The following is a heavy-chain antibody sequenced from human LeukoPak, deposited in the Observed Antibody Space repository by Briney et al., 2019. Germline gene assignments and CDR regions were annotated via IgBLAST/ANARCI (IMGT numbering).Heavy chain of an antibody. Sequence: PGGSLRLSCAASGFTFSSYAMSWVRQAPGKGLEWVSAISGSGGSTYYADSVKGRFTISRDNSKNTLYLQMNSLRAEDTAVYYCAKNYYDSSGYPPGLEDYWGQGTLVTVSS. J-gene: IGHJ4*02. CDR2: ISGSGGST. CDR1: GFTFSSYA. D-gene: IGHD3-22*01. CDR3: AKNYYDSSGYPPGLEDY. V-gene: IGHV3-23*01.